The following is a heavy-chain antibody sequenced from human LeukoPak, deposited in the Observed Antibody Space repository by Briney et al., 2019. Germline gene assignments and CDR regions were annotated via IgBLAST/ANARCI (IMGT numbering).Heavy chain of an antibody. CDR2: INPSGGST. CDR3: ARAWEAVAGNYGVIDY. Sequence: ASVKVSCKASGYSFINYYIHWVRQAPGQGLEWMVIINPSGGSTSFAQKFQGRVTMTRDMSTSTVYMELNSLRSEDTAVYYCARAWEAVAGNYGVIDYWGQGTLVTVSS. D-gene: IGHD4-17*01. J-gene: IGHJ4*02. V-gene: IGHV1-46*01. CDR1: GYSFINYY.